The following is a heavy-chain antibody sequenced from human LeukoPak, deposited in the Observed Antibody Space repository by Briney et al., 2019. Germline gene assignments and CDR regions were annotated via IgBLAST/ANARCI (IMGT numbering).Heavy chain of an antibody. CDR1: GYTFTSYA. Sequence: ASVKVPCKASGYTFTSYAMNWVRQAPGQGLEWMGWISAYNGNTNYAQKLQGRVTMTTDTSTSTAYMELRSLRSDDTAVYYCARDQRGYYDSSGYYNWFDPWGQGTLVTVSS. D-gene: IGHD3-22*01. J-gene: IGHJ5*02. V-gene: IGHV1-18*01. CDR2: ISAYNGNT. CDR3: ARDQRGYYDSSGYYNWFDP.